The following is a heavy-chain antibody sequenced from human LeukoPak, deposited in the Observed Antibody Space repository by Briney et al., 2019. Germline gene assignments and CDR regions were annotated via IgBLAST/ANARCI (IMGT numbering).Heavy chain of an antibody. J-gene: IGHJ3*02. D-gene: IGHD3-10*01. CDR2: IYYSGST. V-gene: IGHV4-39*07. Sequence: PSETLSLTCTVSGGSISSSSYYWGWIRQPPGKGLEWIGSIYYSGSTYYNPSLKSRVTISVDTSKNQFSLKLSSVTAADTAVYYCARTGRRGAFDIWGQGTMVTVSS. CDR3: ARTGRRGAFDI. CDR1: GGSISSSSYY.